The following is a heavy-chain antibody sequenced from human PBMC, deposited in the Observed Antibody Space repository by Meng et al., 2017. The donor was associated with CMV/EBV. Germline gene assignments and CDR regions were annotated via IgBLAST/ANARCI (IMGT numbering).Heavy chain of an antibody. CDR3: ARSGVTYCSSTSCLGGMDV. Sequence: GGSLRLSCAASGFTFSSYWMHWVRQAPGKGLVWVSRINSDGSSTSYAASVKGRFTISRDNAKNTLYLQMNSLRAEDTAVYYCARSGVTYCSSTSCLGGMDVWGQGTTVTVSS. CDR2: INSDGSST. D-gene: IGHD2-2*01. V-gene: IGHV3-74*01. J-gene: IGHJ6*02. CDR1: GFTFSSYW.